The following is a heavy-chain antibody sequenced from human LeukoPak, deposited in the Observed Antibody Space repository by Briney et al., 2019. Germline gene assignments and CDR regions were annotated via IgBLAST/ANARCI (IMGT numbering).Heavy chain of an antibody. CDR1: GGSISSGGYS. CDR2: IYHSGST. Sequence: SETLSLTCAVSGGSISSGGYSWSWIRQPPGKGLEWIGYIYHSGSTYYNPSLKSRVTISVDRSKNQFSLKLSSVTAADTAVYYCARGEAFDIWGQGTMVTVSS. CDR3: ARGEAFDI. V-gene: IGHV4-30-2*01. J-gene: IGHJ3*02.